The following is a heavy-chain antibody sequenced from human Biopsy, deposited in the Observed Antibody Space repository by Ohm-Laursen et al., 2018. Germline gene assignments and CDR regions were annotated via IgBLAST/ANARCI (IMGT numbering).Heavy chain of an antibody. CDR2: TYKGGNT. CDR3: ARDLPSSYYYAMDV. CDR1: GASITSYY. Sequence: GTLSLTWTVSGASITSYYWSWIRQPAGKGLEWIGHTYKGGNTNHNPALKSRVSMSVDTSKNQLSLTLRSVTAADTAVYYCARDLPSSYYYAMDVWGQGTTVTVSS. J-gene: IGHJ6*02. V-gene: IGHV4-4*07.